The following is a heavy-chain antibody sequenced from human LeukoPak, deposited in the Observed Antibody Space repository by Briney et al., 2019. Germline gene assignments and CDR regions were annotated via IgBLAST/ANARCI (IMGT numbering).Heavy chain of an antibody. J-gene: IGHJ3*02. CDR3: ARELVLAAPKAAFDI. CDR1: GYTFTGHY. D-gene: IGHD2-15*01. Sequence: ASVKVSCKASGYTFTGHYMHWVRQAPGQGLEWMGWINPNSGGTNYAQKFQGRVTMTRDTSISTAYMELSRLRSDDTAVYYCARELVLAAPKAAFDIWGQGTMVTVSS. CDR2: INPNSGGT. V-gene: IGHV1-2*02.